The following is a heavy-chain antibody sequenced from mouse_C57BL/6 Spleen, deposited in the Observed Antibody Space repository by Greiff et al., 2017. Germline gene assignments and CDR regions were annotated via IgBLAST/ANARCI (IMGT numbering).Heavy chain of an antibody. CDR2: IDPSDSYT. CDR3: ARSVGTYAMDY. D-gene: IGHD4-1*01. CDR1: GYTFTSYW. V-gene: IGHV1-69*01. Sequence: VQLQQPGAELVMPGASVKLSCKASGYTFTSYWMHWVKQRPGQGLEWIGEIDPSDSYTNYNQKFKGKSTLTVDKSSSTAYMQLSSLTSEDSAVYYCARSVGTYAMDYWGQGTSVTVSS. J-gene: IGHJ4*01.